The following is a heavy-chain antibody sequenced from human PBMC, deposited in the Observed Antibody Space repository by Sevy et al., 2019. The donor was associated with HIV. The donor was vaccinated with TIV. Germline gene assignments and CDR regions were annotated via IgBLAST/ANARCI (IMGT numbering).Heavy chain of an antibody. V-gene: IGHV3-11*01. CDR1: GSTFSDYY. Sequence: GGSLRLSCAASGSTFSDYYINWIRQAPGKGLEWVSYISSDGGNKYYANSVKGRFTISRDNAKNSVFLQMNSLRAEDTAVYYCAREDIGGRHFDHWGQGTLVTVSS. D-gene: IGHD6-6*01. J-gene: IGHJ4*02. CDR3: AREDIGGRHFDH. CDR2: ISSDGGNK.